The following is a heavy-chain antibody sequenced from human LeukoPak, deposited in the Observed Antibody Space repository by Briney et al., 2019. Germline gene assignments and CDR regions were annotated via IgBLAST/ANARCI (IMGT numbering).Heavy chain of an antibody. CDR3: ARDYKGCPGDY. D-gene: IGHD1-1*01. J-gene: IGHJ4*02. CDR2: ISSSSSYI. Sequence: GGSLRLSCAASGFPFSSYSMNWVRQAPGKGLEWVSSISSSSSYIYYADSVKGRFTISRDNAKNSLYLQMNSLRAEDTAVYYCARDYKGCPGDYWGQGTLVTVSS. CDR1: GFPFSSYS. V-gene: IGHV3-21*01.